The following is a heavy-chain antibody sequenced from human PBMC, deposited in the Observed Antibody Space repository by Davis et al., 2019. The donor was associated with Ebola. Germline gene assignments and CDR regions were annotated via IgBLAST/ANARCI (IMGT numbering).Heavy chain of an antibody. Sequence: PSETLSLTCTVSGGSISGYYWSWIRQAPGKGLEWIAYIYYSGSTNYNPSLKSRVTMSVDTSKNQFSLKLSSVTAADTAVYYCARGDDWFDPWGQGTLVTVSS. J-gene: IGHJ5*02. CDR1: GGSISGYY. CDR3: ARGDDWFDP. CDR2: IYYSGST. V-gene: IGHV4-59*13. D-gene: IGHD3-3*01.